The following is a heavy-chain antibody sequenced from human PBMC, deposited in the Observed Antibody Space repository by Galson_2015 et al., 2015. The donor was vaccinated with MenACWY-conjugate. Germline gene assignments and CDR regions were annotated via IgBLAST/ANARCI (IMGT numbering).Heavy chain of an antibody. CDR1: GGSISSTTYY. Sequence: SETLSLTCTVSGGSISSTTYYWGWLRQPPGKGLEWIGSIYYSGSTYYNSSLKSRVTMSVDTSKNQFSLKLSSVTAADTAVYYCARDRWGYWFDPWGQGTRVTVSS. D-gene: IGHD2-21*01. V-gene: IGHV4-39*07. CDR2: IYYSGST. J-gene: IGHJ5*02. CDR3: ARDRWGYWFDP.